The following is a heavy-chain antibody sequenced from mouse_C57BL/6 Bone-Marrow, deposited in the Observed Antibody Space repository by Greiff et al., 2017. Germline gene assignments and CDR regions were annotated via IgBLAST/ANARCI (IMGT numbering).Heavy chain of an antibody. CDR3: ARPSAVVNMDY. CDR1: GYTFTSYG. J-gene: IGHJ4*01. Sequence: QVQLQQSGAELARPGASVKLSCKASGYTFTSYGISWVKQRTGQGLEWIGDIYPRSGNTYYNEKFKGKATLTADKSSSTAYMELRSLTSEDSAVYFCARPSAVVNMDYWGQGTSVTVSS. D-gene: IGHD1-1*01. V-gene: IGHV1-81*01. CDR2: IYPRSGNT.